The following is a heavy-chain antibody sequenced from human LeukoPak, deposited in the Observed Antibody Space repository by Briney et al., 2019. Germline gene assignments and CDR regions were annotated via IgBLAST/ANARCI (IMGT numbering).Heavy chain of an antibody. Sequence: ASVKVSCKASGYTFTSYYMHWVRQAPGQGLEWMGWINPNSGGTNYAQKFQGRVTMTRDTSISTAYMELSRLRSDDTAVYYCASITVTMGWYFDLWGRGTLVTVSS. J-gene: IGHJ2*01. CDR1: GYTFTSYY. CDR3: ASITVTMGWYFDL. D-gene: IGHD4-11*01. V-gene: IGHV1-2*02. CDR2: INPNSGGT.